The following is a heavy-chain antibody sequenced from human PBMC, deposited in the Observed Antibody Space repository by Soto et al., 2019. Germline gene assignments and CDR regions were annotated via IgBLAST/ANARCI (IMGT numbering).Heavy chain of an antibody. V-gene: IGHV4-31*03. D-gene: IGHD6-13*01. CDR1: GGSISSGGSY. Sequence: PSETLSLTCTVSGGSISSGGSYWNWIRQRPGKGLEWIGYIYYSGSSYYNPSLKSRATISVDTSKNQFSLKLSSVTAADTAVYYCARGKSSSWYNWFDPWGQGTLVTVSS. CDR2: IYYSGSS. CDR3: ARGKSSSWYNWFDP. J-gene: IGHJ5*02.